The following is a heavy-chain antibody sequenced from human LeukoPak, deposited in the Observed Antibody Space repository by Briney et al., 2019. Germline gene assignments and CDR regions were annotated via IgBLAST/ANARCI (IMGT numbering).Heavy chain of an antibody. CDR3: ARDLDWILFDY. CDR2: IRPEGTTT. Sequence: GVSLRLSCAASGFTFSTYWMHWVPQAPGKGLVWVARIRPEGTTTAYADSVKGRFTISRDNAKNTLFLQMNSLSAEDTAVYYCARDLDWILFDYWGQGTLVTVSS. V-gene: IGHV3-74*03. CDR1: GFTFSTYW. J-gene: IGHJ4*02. D-gene: IGHD3-9*01.